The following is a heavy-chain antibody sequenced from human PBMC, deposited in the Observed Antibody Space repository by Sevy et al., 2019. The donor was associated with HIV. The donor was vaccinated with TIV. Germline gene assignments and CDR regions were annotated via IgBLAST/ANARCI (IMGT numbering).Heavy chain of an antibody. CDR1: GYRFTSYW. J-gene: IGHJ4*02. V-gene: IGHV5-51*01. CDR2: IYPGDSDV. D-gene: IGHD1-26*01. CDR3: ARYSGSYSSYYYFDF. Sequence: GESLKISCKGSGYRFTSYWIGWVRQKPGKGLEWMGFIYPGDSDVRYSPSFQGQVTVSADESISTAYLQWSSPKASDTAMYYCARYSGSYSSYYYFDFWGQGTLVTVSS.